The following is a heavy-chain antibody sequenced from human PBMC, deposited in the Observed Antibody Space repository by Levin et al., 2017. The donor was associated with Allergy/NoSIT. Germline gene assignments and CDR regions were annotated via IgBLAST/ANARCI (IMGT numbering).Heavy chain of an antibody. CDR1: GGSVSSGTYY. CDR2: INYRGVT. Sequence: PSETLSLTCSVSGGSVSSGTYYWSWIRRPPGKGLEWIGYINYRGVTKYNPSLKSRVTISVDTSKNEFSLKVTSVTAADTAVYYCGRNRIIVSGGNDYYYGMDVWGQGTTVTVSS. V-gene: IGHV4-61*01. D-gene: IGHD5/OR15-5a*01. CDR3: GRNRIIVSGGNDYYYGMDV. J-gene: IGHJ6*02.